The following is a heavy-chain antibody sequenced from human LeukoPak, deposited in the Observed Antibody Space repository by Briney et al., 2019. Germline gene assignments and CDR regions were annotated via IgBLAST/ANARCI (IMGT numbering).Heavy chain of an antibody. CDR2: INHSGST. D-gene: IGHD3-3*01. CDR3: ARRLTYYDYLRGSPRGWFDP. Sequence: SETLSLTCAVYGGSFSGYYWSWIRQPPGKGLEWIGEINHSGSTNYNPSLKSRVTISVDTSKNQFSLKLSSVTAADTAVYYCARRLTYYDYLRGSPRGWFDPWGQGTLVTVSS. J-gene: IGHJ5*02. CDR1: GGSFSGYY. V-gene: IGHV4-34*01.